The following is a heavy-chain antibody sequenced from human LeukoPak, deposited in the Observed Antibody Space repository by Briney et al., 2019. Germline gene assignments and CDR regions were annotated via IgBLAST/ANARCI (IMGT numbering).Heavy chain of an antibody. V-gene: IGHV3-21*04. J-gene: IGHJ4*02. CDR1: GFTFSSYS. CDR3: ARGEWRSSGYYYDY. Sequence: PGGSLRLSCAASGFTFSSYSMNWVRQAPGKGLEWVSSISSSSSYIYYADSVKGRFTISRDNAKNSLYLQMNSLRAEDTAVYYCARGEWRSSGYYYDYWGQGTLVTVSS. CDR2: ISSSSSYI. D-gene: IGHD3-22*01.